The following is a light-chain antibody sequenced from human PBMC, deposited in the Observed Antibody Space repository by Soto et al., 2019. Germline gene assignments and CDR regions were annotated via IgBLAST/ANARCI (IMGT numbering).Light chain of an antibody. V-gene: IGKV3-15*01. CDR3: QQYNQGPPFT. CDR1: QSIYTN. Sequence: EIVMTQSPATLSVSPGERATLSCRASQSIYTNLGWYQQKVGQAPRLLIYGASIRATGIPARFSGSGSGTEVTLTINGLQSEDSAVYYCQQYNQGPPFTFGQGTRLEIK. CDR2: GAS. J-gene: IGKJ5*01.